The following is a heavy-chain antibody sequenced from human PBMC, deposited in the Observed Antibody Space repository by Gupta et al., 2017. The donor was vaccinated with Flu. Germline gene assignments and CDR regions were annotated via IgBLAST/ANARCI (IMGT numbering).Heavy chain of an antibody. J-gene: IGHJ5*02. Sequence: EVQLVQSGGEVKKPGATVKISCRVSGYTFTDYYMHWVQQAPGKGLEWMGLVDPEDGETIYAEKFQGRVTMTADASIDTAYMELSSLRSEDTAVYYCATDAHVVTASPANNWFDPWGQGTLVIVSS. D-gene: IGHD2-15*01. CDR1: GYTFTDYY. CDR2: VDPEDGET. CDR3: ATDAHVVTASPANNWFDP. V-gene: IGHV1-69-2*01.